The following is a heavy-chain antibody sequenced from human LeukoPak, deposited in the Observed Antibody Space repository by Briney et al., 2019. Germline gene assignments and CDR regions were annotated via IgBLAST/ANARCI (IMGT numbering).Heavy chain of an antibody. Sequence: PGGSLRLSCAASGFTFSSYSMNWVRQAPGKGLEWVSSISSSSSYIYYADSVKGRFTISRDNAKNSLYLQMNSLRAEDTAVYYCAREDQLNYYYYMDVWGKGTTVTISS. V-gene: IGHV3-21*01. J-gene: IGHJ6*03. CDR1: GFTFSSYS. CDR3: AREDQLNYYYYMDV. CDR2: ISSSSSYI. D-gene: IGHD2-2*01.